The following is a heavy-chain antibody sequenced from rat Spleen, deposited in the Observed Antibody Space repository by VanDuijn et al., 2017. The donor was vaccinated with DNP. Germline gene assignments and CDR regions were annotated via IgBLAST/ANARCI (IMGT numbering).Heavy chain of an antibody. V-gene: IGHV5-7*01. CDR1: GFTFSDYA. Sequence: EVQLVESGGGLVQPGRSLKLSCAASGFTFSDYAMAWVRQAPKKGLEWVATISYDGVHAYYRGSVKGRFTISRDNAKNSLYLQMDSLRSEDTATYYCTRQSARYGLWGYFAYWGQGTLVTVSS. CDR3: TRQSARYGLWGYFAY. CDR2: ISYDGVHA. D-gene: IGHD1-6*01. J-gene: IGHJ3*01.